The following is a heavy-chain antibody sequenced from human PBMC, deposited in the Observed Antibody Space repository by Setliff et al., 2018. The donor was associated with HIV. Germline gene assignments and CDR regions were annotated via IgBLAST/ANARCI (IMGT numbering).Heavy chain of an antibody. J-gene: IGHJ6*03. CDR3: ALTGHRLLRGYMDV. V-gene: IGHV4-4*07. CDR2: LYVSGDT. CDR1: DPISSYY. Sequence: NPSETLSLTCPQESLRDPISSYYWSWVRQPAGKGLEWIGRLYVSGDTNYNPSLKSRVTMSLDTSKKHFSLNLKSVTAADTAVYYCALTGHRLLRGYMDVWGKGTTVTVSS. D-gene: IGHD2-15*01.